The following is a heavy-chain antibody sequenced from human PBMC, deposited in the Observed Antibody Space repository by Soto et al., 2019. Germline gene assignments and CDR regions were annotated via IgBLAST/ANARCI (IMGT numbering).Heavy chain of an antibody. J-gene: IGHJ5*02. CDR3: AKDGIAAPLRGWFDP. Sequence: EVQLVESGGGLVQPGRSLRLSCAASGFTFDDYAMQWVRQAAGKGLEWVSGISWNSGSIGYADSVKGRFTISRDNAKNSLYLQMNSLRAEDTALYYCAKDGIAAPLRGWFDPWGQGTLVTVSS. CDR1: GFTFDDYA. V-gene: IGHV3-9*01. CDR2: ISWNSGSI. D-gene: IGHD6-13*01.